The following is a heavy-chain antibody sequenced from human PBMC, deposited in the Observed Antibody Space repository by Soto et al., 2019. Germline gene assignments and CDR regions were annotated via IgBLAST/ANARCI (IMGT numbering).Heavy chain of an antibody. J-gene: IGHJ6*02. CDR3: ARDXITIFGVVTKTHYGMDV. V-gene: IGHV3-21*01. CDR1: GFTFSSYS. D-gene: IGHD3-3*01. CDR2: ISSSSSYI. Sequence: GGSLRLSCAASGFTFSSYSMNWVRQAPGKGLEWVSSISSSSSYIYYADSVKGRFTISRDNAKNSLYLQMNSLRAEDTAVYYCARDXITIFGVVTKTHYGMDVWGQGTTVTVSS.